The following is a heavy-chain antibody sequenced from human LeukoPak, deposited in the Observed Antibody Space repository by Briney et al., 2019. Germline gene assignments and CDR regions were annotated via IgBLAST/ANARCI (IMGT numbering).Heavy chain of an antibody. CDR2: INHSGST. Sequence: SSETLSLTCAVYGGSFSGYYWSWIRRPPGKGLEWIGEINHSGSTNYNPSLKSRVTISVDTSKNQFSLKLSSVTAADTAVYYCARGGTEYSSSWYGGDTPTGKYYYFDYWGQGTLVTVSS. J-gene: IGHJ4*02. CDR3: ARGGTEYSSSWYGGDTPTGKYYYFDY. CDR1: GGSFSGYY. D-gene: IGHD6-13*01. V-gene: IGHV4-34*01.